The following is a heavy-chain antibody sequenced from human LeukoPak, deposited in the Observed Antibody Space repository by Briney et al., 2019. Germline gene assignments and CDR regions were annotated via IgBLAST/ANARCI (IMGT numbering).Heavy chain of an antibody. CDR1: GDSISSTTYY. CDR2: IYYSGST. CDR3: ARIVGAMVRWFDP. Sequence: PSETLSLTCTVSGDSISSTTYYWGWIRQPPGTGLEWIGIIYYSGSTYYNPSLKSRVTISVDTSKNQFSLKLSSVTAADTAVYFCARIVGAMVRWFDPWGQGTLVTVSS. V-gene: IGHV4-39*07. D-gene: IGHD1-26*01. J-gene: IGHJ5*02.